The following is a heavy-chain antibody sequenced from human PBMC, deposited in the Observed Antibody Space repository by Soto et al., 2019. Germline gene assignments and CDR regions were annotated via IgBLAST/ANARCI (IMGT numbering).Heavy chain of an antibody. V-gene: IGHV1-69*13. CDR1: GGTFSSYA. Sequence: GASVKVSCKASGGTFSSYAISWVRQAPGQGLEWMGGIIPIFGTANYAQKFQGRVTITADESTSTAYMELSSLRSEDTAVYYCAREYGVGVPAAMRSCSSCYEDYYYGMDVWGQGTTVTVSS. CDR3: AREYGVGVPAAMRSCSSCYEDYYYGMDV. D-gene: IGHD2-2*01. CDR2: IIPIFGTA. J-gene: IGHJ6*02.